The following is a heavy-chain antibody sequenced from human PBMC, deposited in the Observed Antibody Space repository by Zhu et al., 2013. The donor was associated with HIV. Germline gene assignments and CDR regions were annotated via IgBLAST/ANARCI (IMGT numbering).Heavy chain of an antibody. J-gene: IGHJ6*02. V-gene: IGHV3-21*01. CDR2: ISSSSSYI. CDR3: ARGSESGYYYGMDV. CDR1: GFTFSSYA. Sequence: EVQLLESGGGLVQPGGSLRLSCAASGFTFSSYAMSWVRQAPGKGLEWVSSISSSSSYIYYADSVKGRFTISRDNAKNSLYLQMNSLRAEDTAVYYCARGSESGYYYGMDVWGQGTTVTVSS.